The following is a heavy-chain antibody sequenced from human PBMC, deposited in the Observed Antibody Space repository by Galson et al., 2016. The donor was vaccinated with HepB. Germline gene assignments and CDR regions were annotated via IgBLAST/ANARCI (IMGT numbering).Heavy chain of an antibody. Sequence: PALVKPTQTLTLTCTFSGFSLSTSGVGVGWIRQPPGKALEWLALIYWDGDKRYSPSLKSRLTITKDTPKNQVFLTMTNMDPVDTATYYCVTGNWSGGSCYQSDYWGQGTLVTVSS. CDR1: GFSLSTSGVG. J-gene: IGHJ4*02. V-gene: IGHV2-5*02. CDR2: IYWDGDK. D-gene: IGHD2-15*01. CDR3: VTGNWSGGSCYQSDY.